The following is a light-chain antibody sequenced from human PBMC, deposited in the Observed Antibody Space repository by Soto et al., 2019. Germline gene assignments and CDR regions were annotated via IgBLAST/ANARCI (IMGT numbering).Light chain of an antibody. CDR1: SSNIGSHT. CDR2: SNT. J-gene: IGLJ2*01. Sequence: QSVLTQPPSASGTPGXTIAISCSGGSSNIGSHTVNWYQQLPGTAPRLLIYSNTQRPSGVPDRFSXSXSXXXASXAXXXLQSEYEGDYYCAAWDDTLNGVVFGGGTQLTVL. CDR3: AAWDDTLNGVV. V-gene: IGLV1-44*01.